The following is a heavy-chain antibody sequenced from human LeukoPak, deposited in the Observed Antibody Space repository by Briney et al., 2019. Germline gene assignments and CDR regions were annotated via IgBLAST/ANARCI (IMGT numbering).Heavy chain of an antibody. CDR1: GGSISRYS. CDR2: IYYNGST. J-gene: IGHJ4*02. V-gene: IGHV4-59*01. CDR3: ARENYYASGNFDY. D-gene: IGHD3-10*01. Sequence: SETLSLTCTVSGGSISRYSWSWIRQPPGKGLEWIGYIYYNGSTDYSPSLKSRVTISVDTSKNQFSLKLTSVTATDTAIYYCARENYYASGNFDYWGQGTLVTVSS.